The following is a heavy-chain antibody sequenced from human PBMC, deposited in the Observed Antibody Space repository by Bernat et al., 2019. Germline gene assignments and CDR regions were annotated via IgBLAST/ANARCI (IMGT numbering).Heavy chain of an antibody. CDR1: GGSISSGDYY. J-gene: IGHJ6*04. V-gene: IGHV4-30-4*01. CDR2: IYYSGST. Sequence: QVQLQESGPGLVKPSQTLSLTCTVSGGSISSGDYYWSWIRQPPGKGLEWIGYIYYSGSTYYNPSLKSRVTISVDTSKNQFSLKLSSVTAADTAVYYCARDGAVVTPYYYYGMDVWGKGTTVTVSS. CDR3: ARDGAVVTPYYYYGMDV. D-gene: IGHD4-23*01.